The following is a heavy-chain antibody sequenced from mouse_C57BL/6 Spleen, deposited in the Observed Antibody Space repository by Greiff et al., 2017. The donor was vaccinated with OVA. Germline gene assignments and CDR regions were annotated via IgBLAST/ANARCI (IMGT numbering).Heavy chain of an antibody. CDR3: ARIYSQGFAY. J-gene: IGHJ3*01. CDR1: GFSLSTFGMG. Sequence: QVTLKVSGPGILQPSQTLSLTCSFSGFSLSTFGMGVGWIRQPSGKGLEWLAHIWWDDDTYYNPALKSRLTLSTDTSKNQVFLMISNVDTADTSTYYCARIYSQGFAYWGQGTLVTVSA. CDR2: IWWDDDT. D-gene: IGHD3-3*01. V-gene: IGHV8-8*01.